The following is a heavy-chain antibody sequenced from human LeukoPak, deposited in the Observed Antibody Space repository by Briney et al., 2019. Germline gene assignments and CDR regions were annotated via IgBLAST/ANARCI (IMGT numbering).Heavy chain of an antibody. V-gene: IGHV3-48*01. D-gene: IGHD3-3*01. CDR3: ARMSGSRLPGY. CDR1: GFTFISHS. J-gene: IGHJ4*02. Sequence: TGGSLRLSCAASGFTFISHSMNWVRQTPGKGLEWVSYISSGSSARYYADSVKGRFTISRDDARNSLYLQMNSLRAEDTAVYYCARMSGSRLPGYWGQGTLVTVSS. CDR2: ISSGSSAR.